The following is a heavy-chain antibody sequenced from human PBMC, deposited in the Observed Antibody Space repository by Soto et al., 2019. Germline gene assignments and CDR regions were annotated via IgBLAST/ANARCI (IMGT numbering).Heavy chain of an antibody. V-gene: IGHV4-59*01. CDR3: ARAEEDYGSGSYYAYYYGMDV. CDR1: GGSISGYY. D-gene: IGHD3-10*01. Sequence: PSETLCLTCSVSGGSISGYYLSWIRQPPGKGLEWIGYIYYSGSTNYNPSLKSRVTISVDTSKNQFSLKLSSVTAADTAVYYCARAEEDYGSGSYYAYYYGMDVWGQGTTVTVSS. CDR2: IYYSGST. J-gene: IGHJ6*02.